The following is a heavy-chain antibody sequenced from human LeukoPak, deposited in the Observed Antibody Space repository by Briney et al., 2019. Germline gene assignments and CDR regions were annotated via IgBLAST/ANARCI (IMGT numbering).Heavy chain of an antibody. J-gene: IGHJ5*02. CDR3: ARATIPDYIGQNWFDP. D-gene: IGHD4-11*01. CDR2: INPNSGGT. Sequence: ASVKVSCKASGYSFTIYGISWVRQAPGQGLEWMGRINPNSGGTNYAQKFQGRVTMTRDTSISTAYMELSRLRSDDTALYYCARATIPDYIGQNWFDPWGPGTLVTVSS. CDR1: GYSFTIYG. V-gene: IGHV1-2*06.